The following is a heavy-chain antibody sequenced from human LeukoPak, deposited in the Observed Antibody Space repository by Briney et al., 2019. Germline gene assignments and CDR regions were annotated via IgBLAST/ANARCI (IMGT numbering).Heavy chain of an antibody. CDR1: GFTFSSYG. J-gene: IGHJ6*03. D-gene: IGHD3-3*01. V-gene: IGHV3-30*02. Sequence: GGSLRLSCAASGFTFSSYGMHWVRQAPGKGLEWVAFIRYDGSNKYYADSVKGRFTISRDNSKNTLYLQMNSLRAEDTAVYYCAKGVTIFGGPREFMDVWGKGTTVTVSS. CDR3: AKGVTIFGGPREFMDV. CDR2: IRYDGSNK.